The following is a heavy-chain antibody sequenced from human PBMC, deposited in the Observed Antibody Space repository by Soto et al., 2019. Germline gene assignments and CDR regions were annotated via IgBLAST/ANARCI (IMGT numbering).Heavy chain of an antibody. Sequence: SETLSLTCTVSGGSISSGGYYWSWIRQHPGKGLEWIGYIYYSGSTYYNPSLKSRVTISVDTSKNQFSLKLSSVTAADTAVYYCASWRTVATPTEYYGMDVWGQGTTVTVSS. CDR2: IYYSGST. D-gene: IGHD5-12*01. CDR1: GGSISSGGYY. V-gene: IGHV4-31*03. J-gene: IGHJ6*02. CDR3: ASWRTVATPTEYYGMDV.